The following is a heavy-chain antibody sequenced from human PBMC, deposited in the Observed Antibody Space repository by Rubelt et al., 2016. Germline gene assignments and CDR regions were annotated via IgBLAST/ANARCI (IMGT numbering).Heavy chain of an antibody. J-gene: IGHJ4*01. D-gene: IGHD6-19*01. CDR1: GFTLSSYA. CDR3: AKDKSSYWYASFDC. CDR2: ISGREGTT. Sequence: EVQLLESGGGLVQPGGSLRLSCAVSGFTLSSYAMSWVRQAPGKGLEWVAAISGREGTTYYADSVKGRFAISRASSKDTLYLEMNSLRAEDTAFYYCAKDKSSYWYASFDCWGRGTLVTVSS. V-gene: IGHV3-23*01.